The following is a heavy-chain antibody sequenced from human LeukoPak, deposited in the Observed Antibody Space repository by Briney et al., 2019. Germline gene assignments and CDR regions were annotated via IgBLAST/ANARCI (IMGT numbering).Heavy chain of an antibody. J-gene: IGHJ4*02. CDR3: ARSLGEHIPYYFDY. D-gene: IGHD1-26*01. CDR1: GYTFTGYY. V-gene: IGHV1-2*02. CDR2: INPNSGGT. Sequence: ASVKVSCKAPGYTFTGYYMHWARQAPGQGLEWMGWINPNSGGTYYAQKFQGRVTMTRDTSISTTYMELSRLGSDDTAVYYCARSLGEHIPYYFDYWGQGTLVTVSS.